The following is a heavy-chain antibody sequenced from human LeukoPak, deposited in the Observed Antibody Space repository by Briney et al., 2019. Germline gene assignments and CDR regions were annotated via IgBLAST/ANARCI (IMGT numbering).Heavy chain of an antibody. V-gene: IGHV1-2*02. Sequence: GASVKVSCKASGYTFTGYYMHWVRQAPGQGLEWMGWINPNSGGTNYAQKFQGRVTMTRDTSISTAYMELSRLTSDDTAVYYCARDMKASAWSQPFNWFDSWGQGTLVTVSS. CDR2: INPNSGGT. CDR3: ARDMKASAWSQPFNWFDS. J-gene: IGHJ5*01. D-gene: IGHD6-19*01. CDR1: GYTFTGYY.